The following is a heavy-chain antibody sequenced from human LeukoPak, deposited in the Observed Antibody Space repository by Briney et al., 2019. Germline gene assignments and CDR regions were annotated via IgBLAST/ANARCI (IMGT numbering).Heavy chain of an antibody. D-gene: IGHD3-9*01. Sequence: GGSLRLSCAASGFTFSSYWMHWVRHAPGKGLEWVSSISSSSSYIYYADSVKGRFTISRDNSKNTLYLQMNSLRAEDTAVYYCARDGDNILTGFYDYWGQGTLVTVSS. V-gene: IGHV3-21*01. CDR2: ISSSSSYI. CDR1: GFTFSSYW. CDR3: ARDGDNILTGFYDY. J-gene: IGHJ4*02.